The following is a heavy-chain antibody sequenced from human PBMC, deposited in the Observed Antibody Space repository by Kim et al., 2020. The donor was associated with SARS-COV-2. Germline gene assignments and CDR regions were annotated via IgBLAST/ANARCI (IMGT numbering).Heavy chain of an antibody. V-gene: IGHV4-4*02. CDR3: ARMSSSSVDPLYYYYYGMDV. CDR2: IYHSGST. D-gene: IGHD6-6*01. J-gene: IGHJ6*02. CDR1: GGSISSSNW. Sequence: SETLSLTCAVSGGSISSSNWWSWVRQPPGKGLEWIGEIYHSGSTNYNPSLKSRVTISVDKSKNQFSLKLSSVTAADTAVYYCARMSSSSVDPLYYYYYGMDVWGQGATVTVSS.